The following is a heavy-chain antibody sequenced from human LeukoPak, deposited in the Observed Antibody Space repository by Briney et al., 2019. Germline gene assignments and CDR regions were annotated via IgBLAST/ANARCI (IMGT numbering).Heavy chain of an antibody. CDR3: ARVRADNWFDP. V-gene: IGHV1-8*03. J-gene: IGHJ5*02. Sequence: ASVKVSCKASGYAFTSYDINWVRQATGQGLEWMGWMNPNSGNTGYAQKFQGRVTITRSTSISTAYMELSSLRSEDTAVYYCARVRADNWFDPWGQGTLVTVSS. CDR1: GYAFTSYD. CDR2: MNPNSGNT.